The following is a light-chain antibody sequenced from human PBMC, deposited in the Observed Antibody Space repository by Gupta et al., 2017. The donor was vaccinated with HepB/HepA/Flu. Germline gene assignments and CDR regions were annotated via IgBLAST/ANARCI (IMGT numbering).Light chain of an antibody. V-gene: IGLV2-14*01. CDR3: CSHAATNF. J-gene: IGLJ1*01. CDR1: SGDIGRYNY. CDR2: EVS. Sequence: QSALPQPPSVPRSPGQSITVSCTGASGDIGRYNYVSWNQQYPGKAPKLILSEVSNRPSGVSDRFSGSKSGNTASLTISGLQAEDEADYYCCSHAATNFFGSGTHVTVL.